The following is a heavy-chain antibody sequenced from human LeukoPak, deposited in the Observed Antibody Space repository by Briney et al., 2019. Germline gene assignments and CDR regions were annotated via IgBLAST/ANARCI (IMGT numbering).Heavy chain of an antibody. V-gene: IGHV1-2*04. J-gene: IGHJ6*02. CDR1: GYTFTGYY. D-gene: IGHD1-26*01. Sequence: ASVKVSCKASGYTFTGYYMHWVRQAPGQGLEWMGWINPNSGGTNYAQKFQGWVTMTRDTSISTAYMELSRPRSDDTAVYYCARGWELLGSLDWYYGMDVWGQGTTVTVSS. CDR2: INPNSGGT. CDR3: ARGWELLGSLDWYYGMDV.